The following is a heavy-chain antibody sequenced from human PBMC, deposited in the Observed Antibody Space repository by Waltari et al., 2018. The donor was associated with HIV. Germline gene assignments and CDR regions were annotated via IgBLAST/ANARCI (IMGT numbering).Heavy chain of an antibody. CDR3: ARDLYSGSQGAFEY. CDR2: ISVYHGNT. CDR1: GYTFTSYG. J-gene: IGHJ4*02. D-gene: IGHD1-26*01. Sequence: QVHLVQSGAEVKKPGASVKVSCQASGYTFTSYGIIWGRQAPGQGLGWMGWISVYHGNTNYAKKDHGRVTRTTDTSTNTAYMELRSLRSDDTAVYYCARDLYSGSQGAFEYWGQGTLVTVSS. V-gene: IGHV1-18*01.